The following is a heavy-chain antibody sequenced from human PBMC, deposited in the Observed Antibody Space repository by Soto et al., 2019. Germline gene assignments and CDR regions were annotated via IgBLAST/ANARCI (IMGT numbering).Heavy chain of an antibody. CDR1: GFTFSDYY. J-gene: IGHJ4*02. D-gene: IGHD7-27*01. V-gene: IGHV3-11*06. Sequence: GGSLRLSCAASGFTFSDYYMSWIRQAPGKGLEWVSSISSSSNYIYYADSLKGRFTISRDNAKNSLYLQMNSLRAEDTAVYYCARYWGSNANFDYWGQGTLVTFSS. CDR2: ISSSSNYI. CDR3: ARYWGSNANFDY.